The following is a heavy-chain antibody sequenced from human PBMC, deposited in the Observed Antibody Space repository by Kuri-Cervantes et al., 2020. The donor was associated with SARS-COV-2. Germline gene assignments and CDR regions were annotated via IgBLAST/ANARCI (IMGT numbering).Heavy chain of an antibody. J-gene: IGHJ4*02. CDR1: GYSISSGYY. Sequence: SETLSLTCTVSGYSISSGYYWGWIRQPPGKGLEWIGSIYHSGSTYYNPSPKSRVTISVDTSKNQFSLKLSSVTAADTAVYYCARHASDDFWSGPSVRLYYFDYWGQGTLVTVSS. CDR3: ARHASDDFWSGPSVRLYYFDY. V-gene: IGHV4-38-2*02. D-gene: IGHD3-3*01. CDR2: IYHSGST.